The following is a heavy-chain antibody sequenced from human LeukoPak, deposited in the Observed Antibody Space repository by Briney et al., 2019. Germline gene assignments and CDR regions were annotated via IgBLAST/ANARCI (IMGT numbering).Heavy chain of an antibody. CDR3: ARQPYSSSTPFDY. J-gene: IGHJ4*02. Sequence: PETLSLTCTVSGGSISSSSYYWGWIRQPPGRGLEWIGSIYYSGSTYYNPSLKSRVTISVDTSKNQFSLKLSSVTAADTAVYYCARQPYSSSTPFDYWGQGTLVTVSS. D-gene: IGHD6-6*01. CDR1: GGSISSSSYY. V-gene: IGHV4-39*01. CDR2: IYYSGST.